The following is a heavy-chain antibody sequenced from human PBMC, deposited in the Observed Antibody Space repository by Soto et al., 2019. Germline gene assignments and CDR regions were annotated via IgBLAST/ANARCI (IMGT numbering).Heavy chain of an antibody. V-gene: IGHV5-10-1*01. Sequence: PGESLKISCKGSVYSFTSYWISWVRQMPGKGLEWMGRIDPSDSYTNYSPSFQGHVTISADKSISTAYLQWSSLKASDTAMYYCASHLRNPDGMDVWGQGTTVTVSS. CDR2: IDPSDSYT. CDR3: ASHLRNPDGMDV. J-gene: IGHJ6*02. CDR1: VYSFTSYW.